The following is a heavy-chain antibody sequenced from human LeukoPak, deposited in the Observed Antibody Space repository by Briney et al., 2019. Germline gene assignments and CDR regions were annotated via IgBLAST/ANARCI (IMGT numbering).Heavy chain of an antibody. CDR2: INHSGST. CDR1: GGSFSGYY. V-gene: IGHV4-34*01. J-gene: IGHJ4*02. CDR3: ARDWYDSSTRGFDY. D-gene: IGHD3-22*01. Sequence: PSETLSLTCAVYGGSFSGYYWSWIRQPPGKGLEWIGEINHSGSTNYNPSLKSRVTISVDTSKNQFSLKLSSVTAADTAVYYCARDWYDSSTRGFDYWGQGTLVTVSS.